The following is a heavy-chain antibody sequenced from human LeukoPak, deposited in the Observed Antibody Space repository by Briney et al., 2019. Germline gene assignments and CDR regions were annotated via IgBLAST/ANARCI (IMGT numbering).Heavy chain of an antibody. CDR2: INPNSGGT. V-gene: IGHV1-2*02. CDR1: GYTFTDYY. J-gene: IGHJ4*02. CDR3: ARDGPYYYESSGYSPIDY. Sequence: ASVKVSCKASGYTFTDYYMHWVRQAPGQGLEWMGWINPNSGGTNYAQKFQGRVTMTRDTSITTAFMELSRLRSDDTAMYYCARDGPYYYESSGYSPIDYWGQGTLVTVSS. D-gene: IGHD3-22*01.